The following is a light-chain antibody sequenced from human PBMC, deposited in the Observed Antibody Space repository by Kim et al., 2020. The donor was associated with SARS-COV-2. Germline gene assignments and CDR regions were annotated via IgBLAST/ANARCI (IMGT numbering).Light chain of an antibody. CDR3: QVWDKSGDHPV. V-gene: IGLV3-21*04. CDR1: NIGSKS. J-gene: IGLJ1*01. Sequence: SYDLTQPPSVSVAPGKTARITCGGNNIGSKSVHWYQQKPGQSPVLVIYYDSDRPSGIPERFSGSNSGNTATLTISRVEAGDEADYSCQVWDKSGDHPVFG. CDR2: YDS.